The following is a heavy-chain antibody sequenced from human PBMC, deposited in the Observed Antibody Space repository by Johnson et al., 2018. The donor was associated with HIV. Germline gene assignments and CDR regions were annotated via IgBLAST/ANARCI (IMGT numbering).Heavy chain of an antibody. D-gene: IGHD3-22*01. Sequence: VQLVESGGGLVQPGGSLRLSCAASGFSVSASYMIWLRQAPGKALEWVSVIYRGGATYYAASVQGRFTISRDNSKNTLYLQMESLRADDTALYYCARPVPDYYDSSGYYSAAFDIWGQGTMVTVSS. J-gene: IGHJ3*02. CDR1: GFSVSASY. CDR2: IYRGGAT. CDR3: ARPVPDYYDSSGYYSAAFDI. V-gene: IGHV3-66*01.